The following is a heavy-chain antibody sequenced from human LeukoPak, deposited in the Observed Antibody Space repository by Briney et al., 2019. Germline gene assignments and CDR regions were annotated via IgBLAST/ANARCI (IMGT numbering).Heavy chain of an antibody. D-gene: IGHD3-16*02. J-gene: IGHJ5*02. Sequence: SETLSLTCAVYGGSFSGYYWSWLRQPPGKGLEWVGEINHSGSTNYNPSLKSRVTISVDTSKNQFSLKLSSVTAADTAVYYCARVPRWDYDYVWGSYRFDHWGQGTLVTVSS. CDR3: ARVPRWDYDYVWGSYRFDH. CDR2: INHSGST. CDR1: GGSFSGYY. V-gene: IGHV4-34*01.